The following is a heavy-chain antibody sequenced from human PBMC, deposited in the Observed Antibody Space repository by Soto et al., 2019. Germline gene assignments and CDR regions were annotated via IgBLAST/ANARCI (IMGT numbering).Heavy chain of an antibody. CDR3: ARSKTMVRGATDFDY. V-gene: IGHV1-69*13. CDR1: GGTFSSYA. J-gene: IGHJ4*02. CDR2: IIPIFGTA. D-gene: IGHD3-10*01. Sequence: SVKFSCKASGGTFSSYAISWVRQAPGQGLEWMGGIIPIFGTANYAQKFQGRVTITADESTSTAYMELSSLRSEDTAVYYCARSKTMVRGATDFDYWGQGTLVTVSS.